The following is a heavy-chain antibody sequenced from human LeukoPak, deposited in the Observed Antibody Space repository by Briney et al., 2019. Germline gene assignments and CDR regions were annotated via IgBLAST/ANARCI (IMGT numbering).Heavy chain of an antibody. J-gene: IGHJ4*02. CDR3: ARDLGSYYTYFDY. D-gene: IGHD1-26*01. V-gene: IGHV1-2*02. CDR1: GYTFTGYY. Sequence: GASVKVSCKASGYTFTGYYMHWVRQAPGQGLEWMGWINPNSGGTNYAQKFQGRVTMTRDTSISTAYMELSRLRSDDTAVYYCARDLGSYYTYFDYWGQGTLVTVSS. CDR2: INPNSGGT.